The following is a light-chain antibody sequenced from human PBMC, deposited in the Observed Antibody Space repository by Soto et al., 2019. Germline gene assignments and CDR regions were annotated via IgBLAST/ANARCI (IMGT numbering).Light chain of an antibody. CDR3: MQTIKLPIT. CDR1: QSLVDNDGKTF. Sequence: DVVMTQTPLSLSVTPGQPASISCQSSQSLVDNDGKTFLYWYLQKPGQPPQLLIYEVSNRFSGVPDRFSGSGSGTDFTLKISRVEAEDVGLYYCMQTIKLPITFGQGTRLEIK. CDR2: EVS. J-gene: IGKJ5*01. V-gene: IGKV2D-29*01.